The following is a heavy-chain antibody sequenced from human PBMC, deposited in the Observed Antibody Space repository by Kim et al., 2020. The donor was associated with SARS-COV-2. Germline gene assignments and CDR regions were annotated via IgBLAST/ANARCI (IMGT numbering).Heavy chain of an antibody. CDR2: FRISDGTT. CDR3: ARHRVTGYWYFDV. Sequence: GGSLRLSCAVSGFTFSTYDISWARQAPGKALEWVSVFRISDGTTHYADSVKGRFTIFRDNSKNTLYLQMNSLRVEDTAVYYCARHRVTGYWYFDVWGRGTLVTVSS. D-gene: IGHD1-1*01. CDR1: GFTFSTYD. V-gene: IGHV3-23*01. J-gene: IGHJ2*01.